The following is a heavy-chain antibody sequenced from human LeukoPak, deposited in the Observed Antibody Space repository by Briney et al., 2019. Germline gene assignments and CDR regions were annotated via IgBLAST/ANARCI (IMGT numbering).Heavy chain of an antibody. V-gene: IGHV3-48*01. Sequence: GGSPRLSCAASGFTFSTYNMNWVRQAPGKGLEWVSYISSSSSTIYYADSVKGRFTISRDNSKNTLYLQMNSLRAEDTAVYYCAHSSSSFQGEAFYYYYYMDVWGKGTTVTVSS. CDR1: GFTFSTYN. CDR3: AHSSSSFQGEAFYYYYYMDV. J-gene: IGHJ6*03. CDR2: ISSSSSTI. D-gene: IGHD6-6*01.